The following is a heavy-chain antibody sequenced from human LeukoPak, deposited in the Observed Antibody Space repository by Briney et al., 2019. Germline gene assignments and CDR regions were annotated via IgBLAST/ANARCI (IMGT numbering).Heavy chain of an antibody. CDR3: ARVGGSNAFDI. CDR2: INSDGSST. Sequence: GGSLRLSCAASGFTFSSYWVHWVRQAPGKGLVWVSPINSDGSSTSYADSVKGRFTISRDNAKNTLSLQMNSLRAEDTAVYYCARVGGSNAFDIWGQGTMIIVSS. J-gene: IGHJ3*02. D-gene: IGHD1-26*01. V-gene: IGHV3-74*01. CDR1: GFTFSSYW.